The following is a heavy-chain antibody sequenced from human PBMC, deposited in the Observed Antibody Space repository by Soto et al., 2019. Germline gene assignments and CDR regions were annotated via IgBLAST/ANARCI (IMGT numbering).Heavy chain of an antibody. Sequence: SVKVSCKASGGTFSSYTISWVRQAPGQGLEWMGRIIPILGIANYAQKFQGRVTITADKSTSTAYMELSSLRSEDTAVYYCEREIHSGYDPNYYYYYMDVWGKGTTVTVSS. CDR3: EREIHSGYDPNYYYYYMDV. V-gene: IGHV1-69*04. CDR2: IIPILGIA. CDR1: GGTFSSYT. D-gene: IGHD5-12*01. J-gene: IGHJ6*03.